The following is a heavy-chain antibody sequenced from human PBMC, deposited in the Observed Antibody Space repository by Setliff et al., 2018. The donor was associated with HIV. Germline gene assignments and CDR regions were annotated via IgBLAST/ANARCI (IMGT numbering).Heavy chain of an antibody. CDR3: ARGGGTHSLPYFFDF. CDR1: GYIFSTYG. CDR2: ISPFNLKT. V-gene: IGHV1-18*01. Sequence: GASVKVSCKASGYIFSTYGINWVRQAPGQGLEWMGWISPFNLKTNFAQNFQGRVTLTTDTSTSTVFLELRSLRSDDTAMYYCARGGGTHSLPYFFDFWGQGTLVTSPQ. J-gene: IGHJ4*02.